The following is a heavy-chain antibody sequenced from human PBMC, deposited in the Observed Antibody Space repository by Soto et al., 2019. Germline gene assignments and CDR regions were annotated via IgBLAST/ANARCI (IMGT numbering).Heavy chain of an antibody. J-gene: IGHJ4*02. Sequence: SETLSLTCTVSGGSISSSSYYWGWIRQPPGKGLEWIGSIYYSGSTYYNPSLKSRVTISVDTSKNQFSLKLSSVTAADTAVYYCARQSTAAGGYWGQGTLVTVS. V-gene: IGHV4-39*01. CDR1: GGSISSSSYY. CDR2: IYYSGST. D-gene: IGHD6-13*01. CDR3: ARQSTAAGGY.